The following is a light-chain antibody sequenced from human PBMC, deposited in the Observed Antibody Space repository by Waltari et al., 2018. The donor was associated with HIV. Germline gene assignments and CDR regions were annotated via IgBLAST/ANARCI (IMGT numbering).Light chain of an antibody. CDR2: EVT. Sequence: QSALTQPASVSGSPGQSITISCTGTNSDVGGYNSVSWYQHHPGKAPKLLLFEVTPRPSGISSRFSGSNAGNTATMTIAGLQAEDEADYYGSSYTTTSTVLFGGGTKVTVL. CDR1: NSDVGGYNS. V-gene: IGLV2-14*01. J-gene: IGLJ2*01. CDR3: SSYTTTSTVL.